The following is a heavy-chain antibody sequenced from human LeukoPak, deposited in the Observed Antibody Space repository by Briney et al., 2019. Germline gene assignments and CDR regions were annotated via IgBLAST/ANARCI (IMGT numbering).Heavy chain of an antibody. CDR3: ARWVIAFGGAFDY. D-gene: IGHD3-16*01. J-gene: IGHJ4*02. CDR2: IYSSGGT. V-gene: IGHV4-4*07. CDR1: GDSFSSYY. Sequence: SETLSLTCTVSGDSFSSYYWTWIRQPAGKGLEWIGRIYSSGGTNYNPSLKSRVTMSVDPSKNQFSLKVRSVTAADTAVYYYARWVIAFGGAFDYWGQGILVTVSS.